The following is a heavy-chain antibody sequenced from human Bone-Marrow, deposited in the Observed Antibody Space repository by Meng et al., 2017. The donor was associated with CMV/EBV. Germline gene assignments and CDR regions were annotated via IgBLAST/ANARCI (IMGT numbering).Heavy chain of an antibody. Sequence: SETLSLTCTVSGGPISSGSYYWSWIRQHPGKGLEWIGYIYYSGSTYYNPSLKSRLTISLDTSKNRFSLKLSSVTAADTAVYYCARVAGFGSDYWGQGTLVTVSS. D-gene: IGHD3-16*01. CDR1: GGPISSGSYY. CDR3: ARVAGFGSDY. CDR2: IYYSGST. V-gene: IGHV4-31*03. J-gene: IGHJ4*02.